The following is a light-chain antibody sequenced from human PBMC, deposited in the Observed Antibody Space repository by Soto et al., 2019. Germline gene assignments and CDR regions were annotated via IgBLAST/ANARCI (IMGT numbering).Light chain of an antibody. Sequence: DIQMTQSPSSLSAAVGDRVTITCQASQNISNYLNWYQQKPGKAPKLLIYDASHLETGVPSRFSGSGSAKVFTVTSISLQTEDIATYYCQQYDNTLTFGGGTKVEIK. CDR2: DAS. J-gene: IGKJ4*01. CDR3: QQYDNTLT. CDR1: QNISNY. V-gene: IGKV1-33*01.